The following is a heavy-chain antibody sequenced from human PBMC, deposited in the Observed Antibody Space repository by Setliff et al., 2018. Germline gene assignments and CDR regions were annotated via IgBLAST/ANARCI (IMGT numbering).Heavy chain of an antibody. J-gene: IGHJ4*02. V-gene: IGHV4-61*02. CDR3: AKEGYYDHFGYYHYYFDF. D-gene: IGHD3-22*01. Sequence: SETLSLTCTVSGGSVSSGSDYWSWIRQPAGKGLEWIGGTYTSGSTNYNPSLKSRVAISVDTSKNQFSLRLGSVTAADTAVNYCAKEGYYDHFGYYHYYFDFWGQGTLVTVSS. CDR2: TYTSGST. CDR1: GGSVSSGSDY.